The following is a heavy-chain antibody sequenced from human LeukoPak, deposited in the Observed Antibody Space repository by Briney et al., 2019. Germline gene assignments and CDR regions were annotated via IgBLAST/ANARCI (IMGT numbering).Heavy chain of an antibody. CDR2: IYYSGST. Sequence: ASETLSLTCTVSGGSISSSSYYWGWIRQPPGKGLEWIGSIYYSGSTYYNPSLKSRFTISVDTSKNQFSLKLSSVTAADTAVYYCAGTYSGYSNWFDPWGQGTLVTVSS. J-gene: IGHJ5*02. CDR3: AGTYSGYSNWFDP. V-gene: IGHV4-39*01. CDR1: GGSISSSSYY. D-gene: IGHD5-12*01.